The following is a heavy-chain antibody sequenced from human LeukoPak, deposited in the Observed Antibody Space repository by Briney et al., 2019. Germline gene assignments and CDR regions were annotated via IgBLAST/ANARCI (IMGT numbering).Heavy chain of an antibody. CDR1: GGSISSYY. CDR2: IFYSGST. CDR3: ARGHYDSSGYNNWFDP. Sequence: PSETLSLTCTVSGGSISSYYWSWIRQPPGKGLEWIGYIFYSGSTNYNPSLKSRVTILVDTSRNQFFLKLSSVTAADTAVYYCARGHYDSSGYNNWFDPWGQGTPVTVSS. V-gene: IGHV4-59*01. J-gene: IGHJ5*02. D-gene: IGHD3-22*01.